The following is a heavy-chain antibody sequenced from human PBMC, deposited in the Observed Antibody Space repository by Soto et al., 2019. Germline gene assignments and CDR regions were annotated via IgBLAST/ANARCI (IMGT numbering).Heavy chain of an antibody. J-gene: IGHJ4*02. CDR2: IYYSGST. CDR1: GGSISSYY. Sequence: SATLSLTCTVSGGSISSYYWSWIRQPPGKGLEWIGYIYYSGSTNYNPSLKSRVTISVDTSKNQFSLKLSSVTAADTAVYYCARRGIVATMGVDYWGQGTLVTVSS. CDR3: ARRGIVATMGVDY. V-gene: IGHV4-59*08. D-gene: IGHD5-12*01.